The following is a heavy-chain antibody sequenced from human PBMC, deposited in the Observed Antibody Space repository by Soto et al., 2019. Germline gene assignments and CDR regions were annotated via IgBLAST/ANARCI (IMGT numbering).Heavy chain of an antibody. CDR3: ARVPNSGYCSGGSCYYDAFDI. Sequence: QVQLVQSGAEVKKPGSSVKVSCKASGGTFSSYAISWVRQAPGQGLEWMGVIIPIFGTANYAQKFQGRVTITADESTSTAYMELSSLRSEDTAVYYCARVPNSGYCSGGSCYYDAFDIWGQGTMVTVSS. CDR1: GGTFSSYA. CDR2: IIPIFGTA. J-gene: IGHJ3*02. V-gene: IGHV1-69*01. D-gene: IGHD2-15*01.